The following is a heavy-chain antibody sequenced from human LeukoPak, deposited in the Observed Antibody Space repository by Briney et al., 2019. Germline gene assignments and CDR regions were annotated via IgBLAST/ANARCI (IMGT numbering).Heavy chain of an antibody. V-gene: IGHV4-31*03. CDR1: GGSISSGGYY. J-gene: IGHJ5*02. CDR3: ARHRYSYGYNWFDP. CDR2: IYYSGST. Sequence: SKTLSLTCTVSGGSISSGGYYWSWIRQHPGKGLEWIGYIYYSGSTYYNPSLKSRVTISVDTSKNQFSLKLSSVTAADTAVYYCARHRYSYGYNWFDPWGQGTLVTVSS. D-gene: IGHD5-18*01.